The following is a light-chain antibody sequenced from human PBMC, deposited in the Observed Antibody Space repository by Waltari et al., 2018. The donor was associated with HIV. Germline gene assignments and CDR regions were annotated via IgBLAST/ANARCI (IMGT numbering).Light chain of an antibody. CDR1: SSDAGV. CDR2: DVI. Sequence: QSALTQPASVSGSPGQSITISCTGISSDAGVSVYQQLPGKAPKLMLYDVIKRAAGVPYRFSGSKSGNTASLTISGLQAEDEGDYYCTSPWVFGGGTKVTVL. J-gene: IGLJ3*02. V-gene: IGLV2-14*03. CDR3: TSPWV.